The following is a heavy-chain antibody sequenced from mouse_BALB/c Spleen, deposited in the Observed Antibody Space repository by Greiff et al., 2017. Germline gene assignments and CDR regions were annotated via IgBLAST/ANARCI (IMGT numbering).Heavy chain of an antibody. Sequence: EVQLQQSGPELVKPGASVKISCKASGYSFTGYYMHWVKQSHVKSLEWIGRINPYNGATSYNQNFKDKASLTVDKSSNTAYMELHSLTSEDSAVYYCARRSTTVDAMDYWGQGTSVTVSS. V-gene: IGHV1-31*01. J-gene: IGHJ4*01. D-gene: IGHD1-1*01. CDR1: GYSFTGYY. CDR2: INPYNGAT. CDR3: ARRSTTVDAMDY.